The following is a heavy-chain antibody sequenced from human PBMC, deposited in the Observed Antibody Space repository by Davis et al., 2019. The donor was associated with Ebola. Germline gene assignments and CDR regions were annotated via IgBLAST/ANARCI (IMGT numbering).Heavy chain of an antibody. D-gene: IGHD1-26*01. Sequence: SLKISCAASGFTFEDYAMHWVRQAPGKGLEWVSGISWNSGNIAYADSVKGRFTISRDNAKNSLYLQMNSLRTEDTALYYCAKDIATGWELRPGLDHWGRGVLVTVAS. J-gene: IGHJ4*02. CDR1: GFTFEDYA. CDR2: ISWNSGNI. V-gene: IGHV3-9*01. CDR3: AKDIATGWELRPGLDH.